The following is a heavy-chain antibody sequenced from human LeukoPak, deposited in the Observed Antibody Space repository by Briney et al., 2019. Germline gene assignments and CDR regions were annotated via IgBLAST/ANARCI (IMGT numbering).Heavy chain of an antibody. J-gene: IGHJ4*02. CDR2: IRYDGINK. CDR3: ARVFRGSPTQQGFDY. CDR1: GFIFSSYG. V-gene: IGHV3-30*02. Sequence: GGSLRLSCAASGFIFSSYGMHWVRQAPGKGLEWVAFIRYDGINKYYADSVKGRFTVSRDNSKNTLYLQMNSLRTEDTGVYYCARVFRGSPTQQGFDYWGQGTLVTVSS. D-gene: IGHD1-26*01.